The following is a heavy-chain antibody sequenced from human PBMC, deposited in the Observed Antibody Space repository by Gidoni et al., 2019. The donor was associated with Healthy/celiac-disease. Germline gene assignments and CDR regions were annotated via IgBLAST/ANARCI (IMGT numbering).Heavy chain of an antibody. Sequence: EVQLVESGGGLVKPGGSLRLSCAASGFTFSSYSMNWVRQAPGKGLEWVSSISSSSSYIYYADSVKGRFTISRDNAKNSLYLQMNSLRAEDTAVYFCARDDGFGVVADYWGQGTLVTVSS. CDR1: GFTFSSYS. J-gene: IGHJ4*02. D-gene: IGHD2-15*01. CDR3: ARDDGFGVVADY. CDR2: ISSSSSYI. V-gene: IGHV3-21*01.